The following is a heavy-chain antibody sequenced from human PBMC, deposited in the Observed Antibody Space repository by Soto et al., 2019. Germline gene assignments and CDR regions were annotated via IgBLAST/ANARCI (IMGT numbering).Heavy chain of an antibody. Sequence: GGSLRLSCAASGFTFSSYGMHWVRQAPGKGLEWVAVISYDGSNKYYADSVKGRFTISRDNSKNTLYLQMNSLRAEDTAVYYCARDKGRGTWRDAFDIWGQGTMVTVS. CDR2: ISYDGSNK. CDR1: GFTFSSYG. D-gene: IGHD1-1*01. V-gene: IGHV3-30*03. CDR3: ARDKGRGTWRDAFDI. J-gene: IGHJ3*02.